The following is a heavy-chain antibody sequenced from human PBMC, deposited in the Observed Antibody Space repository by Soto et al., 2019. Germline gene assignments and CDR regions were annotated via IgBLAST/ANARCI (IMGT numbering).Heavy chain of an antibody. CDR3: ARVNSGYDGDNWFDP. CDR2: IIPIFGTA. CDR1: GGTFSSYA. D-gene: IGHD5-12*01. V-gene: IGHV1-69*13. Sequence: SVKVSCKASGGTFSSYAISWVRQAPGQGLEWMGGIIPIFGTANYAQKFQGRVTITADESTSTAYMELSSLRSEDTAVYYCARVNSGYDGDNWFDPWGQGTLVTVSS. J-gene: IGHJ5*02.